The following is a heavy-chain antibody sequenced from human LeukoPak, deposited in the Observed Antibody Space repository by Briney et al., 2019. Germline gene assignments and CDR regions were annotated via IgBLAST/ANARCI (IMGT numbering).Heavy chain of an antibody. CDR2: IRYDETNK. CDR3: AKGVYGGSSGGFYFDY. Sequence: GGSLRLSCAASGLTFSSSGMHWVRQAPGKGLEWVAFIRYDETNKHYADSVKGRFTISRDNSKNTLYLQMNSLRSEDTAVYYCAKGVYGGSSGGFYFDYGGQGALVTVSS. V-gene: IGHV3-30*02. D-gene: IGHD1-26*01. J-gene: IGHJ4*02. CDR1: GLTFSSSG.